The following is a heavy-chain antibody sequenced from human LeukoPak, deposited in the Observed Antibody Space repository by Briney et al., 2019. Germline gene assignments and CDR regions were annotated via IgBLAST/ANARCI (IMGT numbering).Heavy chain of an antibody. V-gene: IGHV1-46*01. J-gene: IGHJ4*02. D-gene: IGHD3-22*01. CDR1: GYTFTNYY. CDR3: ARGPYYYDSSGSYSNY. Sequence: ASVKVSCKASGYTFTNYYLHWVRQAPGQGLEWMGIINPSGGSTSYAQKFQGRVTMTRDTSTSTVYMELSSLRSEDTAVYYCARGPYYYDSSGSYSNYWGQGTLVTVSS. CDR2: INPSGGST.